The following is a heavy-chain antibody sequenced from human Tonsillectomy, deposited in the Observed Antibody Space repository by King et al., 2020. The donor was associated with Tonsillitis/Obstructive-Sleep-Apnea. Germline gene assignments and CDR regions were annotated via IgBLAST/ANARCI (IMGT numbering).Heavy chain of an antibody. D-gene: IGHD3-22*01. CDR1: GGSISSYY. J-gene: IGHJ4*02. CDR3: ASMRGYYDSSGYYYGSYFDY. Sequence: VQLQESGPGLVKPSETLSLTCTVSGGSISSYYWSWIRPPPGKGLEWIGYIYYSGSTNYNPSLKSRVTISVDTSKNQFSLKLSSVTAADTAVYYCASMRGYYDSSGYYYGSYFDYWGQGTLVTVSS. V-gene: IGHV4-59*01. CDR2: IYYSGST.